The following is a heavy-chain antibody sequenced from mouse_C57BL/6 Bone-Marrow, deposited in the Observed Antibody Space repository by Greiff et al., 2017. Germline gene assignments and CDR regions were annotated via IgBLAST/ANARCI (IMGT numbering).Heavy chain of an antibody. CDR1: GYTFTSYW. Sequence: QVQLQQPGAELVKPGASVKLSCKASGYTFTSYWMHWVQQRPGQGLEWIGMIHPNSGSTNYNEKFKSKATLTVDKSSSTAYMQLGSLTSEDSAVYYCRRGGLRQMDYWGQGTSVTVSS. CDR3: RRGGLRQMDY. CDR2: IHPNSGST. V-gene: IGHV1-64*01. D-gene: IGHD2-2*01. J-gene: IGHJ4*01.